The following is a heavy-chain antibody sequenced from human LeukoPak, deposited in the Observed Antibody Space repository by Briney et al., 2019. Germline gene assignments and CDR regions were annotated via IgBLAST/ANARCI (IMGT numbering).Heavy chain of an antibody. Sequence: SETLSLTCTVSGGSVYTSDYYWGWVRQPPGKGPEWIGDIFYTGKTNYNPSLKSRVSISIDTSKNQFSLKLTSVTAADTAVYYCTRVFDSWGQGTLVTVSS. J-gene: IGHJ4*02. V-gene: IGHV4-39*07. CDR1: GGSVYTSDYY. CDR3: TRVFDS. CDR2: IFYTGKT.